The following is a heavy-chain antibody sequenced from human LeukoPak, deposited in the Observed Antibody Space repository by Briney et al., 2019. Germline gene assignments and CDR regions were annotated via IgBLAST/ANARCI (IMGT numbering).Heavy chain of an antibody. V-gene: IGHV1-2*02. CDR2: INPNSGGT. Sequence: ASVKVSCKASGYTFTGYYMHWVRQAPGQGLEWMGWINPNSGGTNYAQKFQGRVTMTRDTSISTAYMELSRLRSDDTAVHYCARNPYVHYYYYMDVWGKGTTVTVSS. CDR3: ARNPYVHYYYYMDV. D-gene: IGHD3-16*01. J-gene: IGHJ6*03. CDR1: GYTFTGYY.